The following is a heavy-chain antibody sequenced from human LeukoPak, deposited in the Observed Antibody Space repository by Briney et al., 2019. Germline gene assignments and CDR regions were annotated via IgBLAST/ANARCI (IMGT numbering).Heavy chain of an antibody. Sequence: SETLSLTCTVSGVSIRSYYWSWIRQPPGKGLEWIGYVFYTGITNYNPSLKSRVTMSVDTSKSHFSLKLSSVTAADTAVYYCANIRLGSHPATDYWGQGTLVTVSS. CDR2: VFYTGIT. CDR3: ANIRLGSHPATDY. CDR1: GVSIRSYY. V-gene: IGHV4-59*08. J-gene: IGHJ4*02. D-gene: IGHD7-27*01.